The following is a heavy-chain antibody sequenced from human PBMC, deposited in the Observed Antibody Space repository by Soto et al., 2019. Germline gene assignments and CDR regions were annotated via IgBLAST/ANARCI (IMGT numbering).Heavy chain of an antibody. CDR2: ISGSGGST. J-gene: IGHJ4*02. CDR3: AKDLVGSNADYYDY. CDR1: GFTFSSYA. D-gene: IGHD2-15*01. Sequence: GGSLRLSCAASGFTFSSYAMSWVRQAPGKGLEWVSAISGSGGSTYYADSVKGRFTISRENSKNTLYLQMNSLRAEDAAVYYCAKDLVGSNADYYDYWGQGTLVTVSS. V-gene: IGHV3-23*01.